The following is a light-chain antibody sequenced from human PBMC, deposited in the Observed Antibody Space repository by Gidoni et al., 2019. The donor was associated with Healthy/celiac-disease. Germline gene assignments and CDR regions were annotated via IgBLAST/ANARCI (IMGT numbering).Light chain of an antibody. CDR3: QQYGSSPRLT. V-gene: IGKV3-20*01. CDR1: QSVSSSY. Sequence: EIVLTQSPGTGPLSPGERATLSCRASQSVSSSYLAWYQQKPGQAPRLLIYGASSRATGIPDRFSGSGSGTDFTLTISRLEPEDFAVYYCQQYGSSPRLTFGGGTKVEIK. J-gene: IGKJ4*01. CDR2: GAS.